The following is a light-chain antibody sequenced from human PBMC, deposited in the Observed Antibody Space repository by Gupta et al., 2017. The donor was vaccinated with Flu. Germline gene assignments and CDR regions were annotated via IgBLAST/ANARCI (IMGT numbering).Light chain of an antibody. CDR3: QQYCLSPFT. V-gene: IGKV3-20*01. Sequence: EILLRQSPGTLSLSPGERATLSCRASQSVSRSHLAWYQQKPGQPPRLLIYDSSSRATGIPDRFSGRGSGTDFTLTISSLEPEEFAVYYCQQYCLSPFTFAQGTKVEMK. J-gene: IGKJ2*01. CDR2: DSS. CDR1: QSVSRSH.